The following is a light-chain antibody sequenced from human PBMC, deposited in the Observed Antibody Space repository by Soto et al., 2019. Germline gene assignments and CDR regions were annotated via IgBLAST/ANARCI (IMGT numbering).Light chain of an antibody. CDR2: YSN. J-gene: IGLJ1*01. V-gene: IGLV1-47*01. Sequence: QSVLTQSASASGTPGQRVTISCSGGTSNIGTNAVYWFQLLPGTAPKLLTYYSNHRPSGISDRFSGSKSGTSASLAISGLRPEDEADYYCAAWDDRLRGYVFATGTKVTVL. CDR1: TSNIGTNA. CDR3: AAWDDRLRGYV.